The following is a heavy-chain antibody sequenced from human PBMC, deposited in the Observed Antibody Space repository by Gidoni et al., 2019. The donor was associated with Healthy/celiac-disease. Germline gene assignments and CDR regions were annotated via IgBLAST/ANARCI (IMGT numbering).Heavy chain of an antibody. CDR2: IDWDDDK. CDR3: ARCKYGSLNY. Sequence: QVTLRESGPARVKPTQTLTLTCPCAGVARSTSGMCVSWIRQPPGTALEWLARIDWDDDKSYSTSLKTRLTISKDTSKNQVVLTITNMDPVDTATYYCARCKYGSLNYWGQGTLVTVSS. V-gene: IGHV2-70*15. CDR1: GVARSTSGMC. D-gene: IGHD3-10*01. J-gene: IGHJ4*02.